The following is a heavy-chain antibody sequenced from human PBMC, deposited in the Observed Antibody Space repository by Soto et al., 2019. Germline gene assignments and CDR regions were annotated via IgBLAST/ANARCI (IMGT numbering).Heavy chain of an antibody. CDR3: ARDPRGYGINYYFDY. D-gene: IGHD5-18*01. CDR2: IWYDGSNK. J-gene: IGHJ4*02. V-gene: IGHV3-33*01. CDR1: GFTFSSYG. Sequence: PGGSLRLSCAASGFTFSSYGMHWVRQAPGKGLEWVAVIWYDGSNKYYADSVKGRFTISRDNSKNTLYLQMNSLRAEDTAVYYCARDPRGYGINYYFDYWGQGTLVTVSS.